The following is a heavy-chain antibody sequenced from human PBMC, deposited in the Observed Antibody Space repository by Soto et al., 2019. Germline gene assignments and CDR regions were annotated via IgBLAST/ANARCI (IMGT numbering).Heavy chain of an antibody. V-gene: IGHV1-18*01. Sequence: WALVKVSCKASGYTFTNNGISWVRQAPGQGLEWMGWISAYNGNTNYAQKLQGRVTMTTDTSTSTAYMELRSLRSDDTAVYYCARNAYSNYIFDSWGQGTLVTVSS. D-gene: IGHD4-4*01. CDR2: ISAYNGNT. J-gene: IGHJ5*01. CDR1: GYTFTNNG. CDR3: ARNAYSNYIFDS.